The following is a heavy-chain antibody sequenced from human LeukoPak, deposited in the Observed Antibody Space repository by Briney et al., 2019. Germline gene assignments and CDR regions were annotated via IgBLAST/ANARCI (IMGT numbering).Heavy chain of an antibody. J-gene: IGHJ4*02. CDR2: ISAYNGNT. CDR1: VYTFISYG. V-gene: IGHV1-18*01. CDR3: ARGTPPRRNYVSRGYYSYYCDY. Sequence: ASVKASCKACVYTFISYGISWVRQAPGHGLDWMGWISAYNGNTHYAQKLHGGVIMNIDTSTRTVYIELRSLRSDDTAVYYCARGTPPRRNYVSRGYYSYYCDYWGQGTLVTVSS. D-gene: IGHD3-22*01.